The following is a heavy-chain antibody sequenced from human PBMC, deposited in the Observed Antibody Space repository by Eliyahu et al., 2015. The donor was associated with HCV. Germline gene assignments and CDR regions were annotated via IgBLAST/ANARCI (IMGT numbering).Heavy chain of an antibody. J-gene: IGHJ2*01. V-gene: IGHV6-1*01. Sequence: QVQLQQSGPGLVKPSQTLSLTCAISGDSVSSTSAAWNWIRQSPSRGLEWLGRTYYRSKWINDYAISVKSRVTINADTSKNQFSLRLNSVTPEDTAVYYCARWHHDVGYLDLWGRGTLVTVSS. CDR3: ARWHHDVGYLDL. CDR1: GDSVSSTSAA. CDR2: TYYRSKWIN.